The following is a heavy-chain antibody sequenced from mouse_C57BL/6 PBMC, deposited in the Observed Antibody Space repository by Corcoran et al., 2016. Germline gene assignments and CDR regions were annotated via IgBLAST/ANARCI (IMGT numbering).Heavy chain of an antibody. CDR1: GYTFTSYG. CDR2: IYPRSGNT. D-gene: IGHD1-1*01. CDR3: AREGYGSRYAMDY. V-gene: IGHV1-81*01. Sequence: VQLQQSGAELARPGASVKLSCKASGYTFTSYGISWVKQRTGQGLEWIGEIYPRSGNTYYNEKFKGKATLTADKSSSTAYMELRSLTSEDSAVYFCAREGYGSRYAMDYWGQGTSVTVSS. J-gene: IGHJ4*01.